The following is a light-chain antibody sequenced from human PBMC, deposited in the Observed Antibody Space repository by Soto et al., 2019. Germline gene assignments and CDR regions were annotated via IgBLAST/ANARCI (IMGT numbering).Light chain of an antibody. CDR1: SSDVGGYNY. CDR3: CSYAGSYPFV. Sequence: QSVLTQPRSVSGSPGQSVTISCTGTSSDVGGYNYVSWYQQHPGKAPKLMIYDVSKRPSGVPDRFFGSKSGNTASLTISGLQAEDEADYYCCSYAGSYPFVFGTGTKLTVL. J-gene: IGLJ1*01. CDR2: DVS. V-gene: IGLV2-11*01.